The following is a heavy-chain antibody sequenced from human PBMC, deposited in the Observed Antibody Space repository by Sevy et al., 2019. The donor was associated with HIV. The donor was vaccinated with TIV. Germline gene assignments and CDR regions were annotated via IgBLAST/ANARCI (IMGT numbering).Heavy chain of an antibody. Sequence: ASVKVSCKVSGYTLTELSMHWVRQAPGKGLEWMGGFDPEDGETIYAQKFQGRVTMTEDTSTDTAYMELSSPRSEDTAVYYCATDIPSTTQFSWYFDLWGRGTLVTVSS. CDR1: GYTLTELS. CDR2: FDPEDGET. V-gene: IGHV1-24*01. CDR3: ATDIPSTTQFSWYFDL. D-gene: IGHD4-17*01. J-gene: IGHJ2*01.